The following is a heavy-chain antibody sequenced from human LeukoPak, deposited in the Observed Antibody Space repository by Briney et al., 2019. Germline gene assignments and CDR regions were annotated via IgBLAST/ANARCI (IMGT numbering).Heavy chain of an antibody. CDR2: INYSGGT. J-gene: IGHJ6*02. Sequence: PSETLSLTCTVSGGSINSYYMSWIRQPPGKGLEWIGHINYSGGTKYNPSLKSRVTISVDTPKNQFSLKLSSVPGTCMCMYYCARYYYYSSGYSHGMDVWGQGTTVTVSS. CDR3: ARYYYYSSGYSHGMDV. CDR1: GGSINSYY. D-gene: IGHD3-22*01. V-gene: IGHV4-59*08.